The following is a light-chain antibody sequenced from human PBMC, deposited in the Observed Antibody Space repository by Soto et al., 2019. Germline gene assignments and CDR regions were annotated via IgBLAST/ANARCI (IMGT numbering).Light chain of an antibody. Sequence: IQLTQSPSSLSAAVGDRVTITCRASQSINSGLAWYQQKPGKAPKLLIFDASSLESGVPSRFSGTGSGTEVTLTISSLQPDDFTTYYCQQYESFLYTFGQGTKLEIK. V-gene: IGKV1-5*01. CDR1: QSINSG. CDR2: DAS. J-gene: IGKJ2*01. CDR3: QQYESFLYT.